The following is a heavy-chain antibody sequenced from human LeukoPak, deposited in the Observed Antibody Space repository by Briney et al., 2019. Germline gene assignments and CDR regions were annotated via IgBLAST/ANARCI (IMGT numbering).Heavy chain of an antibody. CDR1: GGSISDSSYY. J-gene: IGHJ4*02. Sequence: SETLSLTCTVSGGSISDSSYYWSWIRQPAGKGLEWIGRIYTSGRTNYNPSLRSRVTISVDTSKNLFSLNLTSVTAADTAVYYCARLYYDILSSYYYFDYWGQGTLVTVSS. CDR2: IYTSGRT. V-gene: IGHV4-61*02. CDR3: ARLYYDILSSYYYFDY. D-gene: IGHD3-9*01.